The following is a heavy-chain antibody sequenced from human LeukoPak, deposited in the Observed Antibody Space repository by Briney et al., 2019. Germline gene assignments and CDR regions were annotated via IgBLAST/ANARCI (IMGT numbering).Heavy chain of an antibody. Sequence: ASVKVSCKASGYTVTSYYMHWVRQAPGQGLEWMGIINPSGGSTSYAQKFQGRVTMTRDTSTSTVYMELSSLRSEDTPVYYCASGSVYYSGGSCYSDNGFDAWGQRTLVTVS. CDR3: ASGSVYYSGGSCYSDNGFDA. CDR1: GYTVTSYY. J-gene: IGHJ5*02. CDR2: INPSGGST. D-gene: IGHD2-15*01. V-gene: IGHV1-46*01.